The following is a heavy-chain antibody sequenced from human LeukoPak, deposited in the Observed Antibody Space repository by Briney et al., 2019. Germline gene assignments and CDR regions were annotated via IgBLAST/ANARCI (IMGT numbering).Heavy chain of an antibody. J-gene: IGHJ6*02. CDR2: IYSGGST. D-gene: IGHD3-22*01. CDR3: ARDGATYYYDSSGYGGMDV. Sequence: GGSLRLSCSASGFTFTTYAMTWVRQAPGKGLEWVSVIYSGGSTYYADSVKGRFTISRDNSKNTLYLQMNSLRAEDTAVYYCARDGATYYYDSSGYGGMDVWGQGTTVTVSS. CDR1: GFTFTTYA. V-gene: IGHV3-53*01.